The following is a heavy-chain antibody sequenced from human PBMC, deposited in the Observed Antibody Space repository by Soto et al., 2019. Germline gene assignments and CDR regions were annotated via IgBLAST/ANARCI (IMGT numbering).Heavy chain of an antibody. J-gene: IGHJ4*02. CDR2: IVVGSGNT. D-gene: IGHD2-15*01. CDR3: AASTELAYCCGGSCFDFDY. Sequence: QMQLVQSGPEVKKPGTSVKVSCKASGFTFTSSAVQWVRQARGQRLEWIGWIVVGSGNTNYAQKFQERVTITRDMSTSTAYMELSSRRSEDTAVYYCAASTELAYCCGGSCFDFDYWGQGTLVTVSS. CDR1: GFTFTSSA. V-gene: IGHV1-58*01.